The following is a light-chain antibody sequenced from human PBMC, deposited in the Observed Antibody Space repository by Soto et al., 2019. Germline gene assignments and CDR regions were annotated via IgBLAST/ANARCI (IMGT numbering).Light chain of an antibody. V-gene: IGKV3-11*01. J-gene: IGKJ5*01. CDR3: QQRSNWIT. CDR2: DAS. CDR1: QSVSTNY. Sequence: ESVLTQSPGTLSLSPGERATLSCRASQSVSTNYLAWYQQKPGQAPRILIYDASYRATGIPARLSGSGSGTDFTLTISSIEPEDFAVHYCQQRSNWITFGQGTRLEIK.